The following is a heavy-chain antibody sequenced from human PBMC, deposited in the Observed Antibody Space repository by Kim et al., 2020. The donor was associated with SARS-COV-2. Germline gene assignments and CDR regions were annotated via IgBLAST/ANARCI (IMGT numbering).Heavy chain of an antibody. CDR2: INHSGST. Sequence: SETLSLTCAVYGGSFSGYYWSWIRQPPGKGLEWIGEINHSGSTNYNPSLKSRVTISVDTSKNTFSLKLSTVTAADTAAYYCARGLGPLWFGEVFTSVAF. V-gene: IGHV4-34*01. J-gene: IGHJ3*01. CDR3: ARGLGPLWFGEVFTSVAF. CDR1: GGSFSGYY. D-gene: IGHD3-10*01.